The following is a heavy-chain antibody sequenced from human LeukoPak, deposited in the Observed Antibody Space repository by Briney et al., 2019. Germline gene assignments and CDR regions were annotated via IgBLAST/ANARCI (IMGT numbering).Heavy chain of an antibody. CDR2: IYYSGST. Sequence: PSETLSLTCTVSGGSISSYYWSWIRQPPGKGLEWIGYIYYSGSTNYNPSLKSRVTTSVDTSKNQFSLKLSSVTAADTAVYYCARDEYNWFDPWGQGTLVTVSS. CDR3: ARDEYNWFDP. CDR1: GGSISSYY. V-gene: IGHV4-59*01. J-gene: IGHJ5*02.